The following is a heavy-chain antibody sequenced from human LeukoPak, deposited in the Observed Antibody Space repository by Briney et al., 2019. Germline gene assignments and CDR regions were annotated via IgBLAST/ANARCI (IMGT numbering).Heavy chain of an antibody. CDR3: ASYGSMCSSTSCYTGLFDY. V-gene: IGHV3-21*01. D-gene: IGHD2-2*02. Sequence: PGGSLRLSCAASGFTFSSYSMNWVRQAPGKGLEWVSSISSSSSYIYYADSVKGRFTISRDNAKNSLYLQMNSLRAEDTAVYYCASYGSMCSSTSCYTGLFDYWGQGTLATVSS. J-gene: IGHJ4*02. CDR1: GFTFSSYS. CDR2: ISSSSSYI.